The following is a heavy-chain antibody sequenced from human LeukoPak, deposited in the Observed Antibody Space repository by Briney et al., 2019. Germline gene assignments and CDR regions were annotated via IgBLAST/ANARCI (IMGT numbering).Heavy chain of an antibody. V-gene: IGHV4-61*02. D-gene: IGHD3-22*01. J-gene: IGHJ5*02. CDR2: IHTSGNT. CDR3: ATLKDSTGNSIAS. Sequence: SQTLSLTCTISGGSISSGGYYWSWIRQPAGEGLEWIGRIHTSGNTNYNASHKSRITILIDTSKNQFSLELSSVTAADTAVYFCATLKDSTGNSIASWGQGILVTVSS. CDR1: GGSISSGGYY.